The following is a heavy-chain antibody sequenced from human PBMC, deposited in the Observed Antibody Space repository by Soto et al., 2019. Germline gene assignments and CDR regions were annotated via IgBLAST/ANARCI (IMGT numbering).Heavy chain of an antibody. Sequence: GGSLRLSCAASGFTFSSYAMHWVRQAPGKGLEWVAVISYDGSNKYYADSVKGRFTISRGNSKNTLYLQMNSLRAEDTAVYYCARGPSVYCSSTSCSPFDPWGQGTLVTVSS. CDR1: GFTFSSYA. CDR2: ISYDGSNK. J-gene: IGHJ5*02. V-gene: IGHV3-30-3*01. D-gene: IGHD2-2*01. CDR3: ARGPSVYCSSTSCSPFDP.